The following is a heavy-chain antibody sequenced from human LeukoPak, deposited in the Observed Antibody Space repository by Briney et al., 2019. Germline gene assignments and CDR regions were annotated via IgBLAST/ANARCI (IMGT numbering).Heavy chain of an antibody. CDR3: ARQGATVTLDY. CDR1: GYSFTSYW. D-gene: IGHD4-17*01. V-gene: IGHV5-51*01. CDR2: IYPRDSDT. Sequence: GESLEISCKSSGYSFTSYWIGWVRQMPGKGLEWMGIIYPRDSDTRYSPSFQGQVTISADESISTAYLQWSSLKASDTAVYFCARQGATVTLDYWGQGTLVTVSS. J-gene: IGHJ4*02.